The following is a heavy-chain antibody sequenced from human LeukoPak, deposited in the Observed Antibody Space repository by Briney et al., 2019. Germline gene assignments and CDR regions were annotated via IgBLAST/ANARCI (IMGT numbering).Heavy chain of an antibody. J-gene: IGHJ4*02. V-gene: IGHV3-7*01. CDR2: IKQDGSEK. CDR3: ARDLGMIVVEYTDY. Sequence: PGGSLRLSCAASGFTFSSYWMSWVRQAPGKGLEWVANIKQDGSEKYYVDSVKGRFTISRDNAKNSLYLQMNSLRAEDTAVYYCARDLGMIVVEYTDYWGQGTLVTVSS. D-gene: IGHD3-22*01. CDR1: GFTFSSYW.